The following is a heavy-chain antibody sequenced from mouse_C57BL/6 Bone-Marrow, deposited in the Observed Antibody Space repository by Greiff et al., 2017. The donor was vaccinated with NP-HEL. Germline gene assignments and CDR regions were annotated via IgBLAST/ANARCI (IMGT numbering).Heavy chain of an antibody. J-gene: IGHJ3*01. CDR1: GYTFTDYY. CDR3: ARQIYYVYGWFAY. CDR2: IFPGSGST. V-gene: IGHV1-75*01. D-gene: IGHD2-2*01. Sequence: VQLQQSGPELVKPGASVKISCKASGYTFTDYYINWVKQRPGQGLEWIGWIFPGSGSTYYNEKFKGKATLTVDQSSSTAYMLLSSLTSEDSAVYFCARQIYYVYGWFAYWGQGTLVTVSA.